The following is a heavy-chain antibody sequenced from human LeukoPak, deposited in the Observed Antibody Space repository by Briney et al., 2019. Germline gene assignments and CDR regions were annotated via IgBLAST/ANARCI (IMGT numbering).Heavy chain of an antibody. D-gene: IGHD5-18*01. Sequence: ASVKVSCKASGYTFTSYGISWVRQAPGQGLEWMGWISAYNGNTNYAQKLQGRVTMTTDTSTSTAYMELRSVRSEDTAVYYCARARGYSYGYDYYYYMDVWGKGTTVTVSS. CDR1: GYTFTSYG. CDR3: ARARGYSYGYDYYYYMDV. J-gene: IGHJ6*03. CDR2: ISAYNGNT. V-gene: IGHV1-18*01.